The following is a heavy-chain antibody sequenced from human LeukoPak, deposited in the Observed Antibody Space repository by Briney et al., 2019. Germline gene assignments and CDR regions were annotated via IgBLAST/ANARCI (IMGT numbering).Heavy chain of an antibody. CDR1: GFSFSSYW. Sequence: GGSLRLSCAASGFSFSSYWMSWVRQAPEKGLEWVAIIKQDGSEKYYVDSVKGRFTISRDNAKNSLYLQMNSLRAEDTAVYYCAREDDWNYEDYWGQGTLVTVSS. CDR2: IKQDGSEK. CDR3: AREDDWNYEDY. D-gene: IGHD1-7*01. V-gene: IGHV3-7*01. J-gene: IGHJ4*02.